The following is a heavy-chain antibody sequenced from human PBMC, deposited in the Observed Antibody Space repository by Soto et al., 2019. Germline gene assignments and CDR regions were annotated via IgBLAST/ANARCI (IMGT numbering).Heavy chain of an antibody. D-gene: IGHD6-13*01. Sequence: GGSLRLSCAASGFTFSSYAMHWVRQAPGKGLEWVAVISYDGSNKYYADSVKGRFTISRDNSKNTLYLQMNSLRAEDTAVYYCARDFLLGYSSSWHPAGGDYWGQGTLVTVSS. J-gene: IGHJ4*02. CDR2: ISYDGSNK. CDR3: ARDFLLGYSSSWHPAGGDY. V-gene: IGHV3-30-3*01. CDR1: GFTFSSYA.